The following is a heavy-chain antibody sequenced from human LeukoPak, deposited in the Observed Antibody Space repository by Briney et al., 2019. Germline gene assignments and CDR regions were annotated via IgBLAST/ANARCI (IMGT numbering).Heavy chain of an antibody. J-gene: IGHJ3*02. V-gene: IGHV1-46*01. CDR1: GYTFTSYY. Sequence: ASVKVSCKASGYTFTSYYMHWVRQAPGQGLEWMGIINPSGGSTSYAQKFQGRVTMTRDTFTSTVYMELSSLRSEDTAVYYCARPFRVLDAFDIWGQGTMVTVSS. D-gene: IGHD3-10*01. CDR3: ARPFRVLDAFDI. CDR2: INPSGGST.